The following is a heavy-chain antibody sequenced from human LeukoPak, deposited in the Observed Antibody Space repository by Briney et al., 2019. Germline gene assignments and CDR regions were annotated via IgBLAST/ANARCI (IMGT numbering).Heavy chain of an antibody. D-gene: IGHD1-26*01. CDR3: AKDGDIDHFSGSYARHFDY. CDR2: ISYDGSNK. CDR1: GCTFSSYG. J-gene: IGHJ4*02. V-gene: IGHV3-30*18. Sequence: GGSLRLSCAASGCTFSSYGMHWVRQAPGKGLEWVAVISYDGSNKYYADSVKGRFTISRDNSKNTLYLQMNSLRAEDTAVYYCAKDGDIDHFSGSYARHFDYWGQGTLVTVSS.